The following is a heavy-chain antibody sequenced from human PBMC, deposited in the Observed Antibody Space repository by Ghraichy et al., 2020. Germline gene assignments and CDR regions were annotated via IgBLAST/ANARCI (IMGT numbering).Heavy chain of an antibody. V-gene: IGHV1-69*13. D-gene: IGHD2-8*01. CDR3: AREGRKVDSLVGGTNGVCYPPDV. CDR1: GGTFSSYA. CDR2: IIPIFGTA. Sequence: SVKVSCKASGGTFSSYAISWVRQAPGQGLEWMGGIIPIFGTANYAQKFQGRVTITADESTSTAYMELSSLRSEDTAVYYCAREGRKVDSLVGGTNGVCYPPDVWGQGTTVTVSS. J-gene: IGHJ6*02.